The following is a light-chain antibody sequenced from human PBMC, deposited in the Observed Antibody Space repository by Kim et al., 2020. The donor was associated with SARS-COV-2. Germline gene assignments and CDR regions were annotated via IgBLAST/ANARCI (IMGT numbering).Light chain of an antibody. V-gene: IGLV2-14*04. CDR1: SSDFGGYNY. CDR3: SSYTSSSHV. J-gene: IGLJ1*01. CDR2: DVS. Sequence: PGQSTTISCTGTSSDFGGYNYVSWYQQHPGKAPKLMIYDVSKRPSGVSNRFSGSKSGNTASLTISGLQAEDEADYYCSSYTSSSHVFGTGTKVTVL.